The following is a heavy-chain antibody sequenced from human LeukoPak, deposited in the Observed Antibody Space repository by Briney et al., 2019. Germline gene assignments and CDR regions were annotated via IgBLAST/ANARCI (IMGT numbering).Heavy chain of an antibody. CDR3: ASNSGYDEYYFDY. D-gene: IGHD5-12*01. V-gene: IGHV4-30-4*01. Sequence: TSETLSLTCTVSGGSISSGDYYWSWIRQPPGKGLEWIGYIYYSGSTYYNPSLKSRVTISVDTSKNQFSLKLSSVTAADTAEYYCASNSGYDEYYFDYWGQGTLVTVSS. CDR1: GGSISSGDYY. CDR2: IYYSGST. J-gene: IGHJ4*02.